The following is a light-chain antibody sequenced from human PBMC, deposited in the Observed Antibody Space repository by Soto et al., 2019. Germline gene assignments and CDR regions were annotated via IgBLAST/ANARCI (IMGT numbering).Light chain of an antibody. Sequence: QSALTQPASVSGSPGQSITISCTGTSSDVGAYNYVSWYQQHPGKAPKLMIYEVTNRPSGVSNRFSASNAGNTASLTFSGLQAEDEADYYCNSYTTSSPLVFGGGTKLNVL. CDR2: EVT. CDR1: SSDVGAYNY. CDR3: NSYTTSSPLV. J-gene: IGLJ2*01. V-gene: IGLV2-14*01.